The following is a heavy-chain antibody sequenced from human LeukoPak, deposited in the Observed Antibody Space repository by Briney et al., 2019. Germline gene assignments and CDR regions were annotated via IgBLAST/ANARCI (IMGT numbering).Heavy chain of an antibody. Sequence: GGSLRLSCAASGFTFDDYAMHWVRQAPGKGLEWVSLISWDGGSTYYADSVKGRFTISRDNSKNSLYLQMNSLRAEDTALYYCAKGRGGYGSGIIDYWGQGTLVTVSS. D-gene: IGHD3-10*01. CDR3: AKGRGGYGSGIIDY. J-gene: IGHJ4*02. V-gene: IGHV3-43D*03. CDR2: ISWDGGST. CDR1: GFTFDDYA.